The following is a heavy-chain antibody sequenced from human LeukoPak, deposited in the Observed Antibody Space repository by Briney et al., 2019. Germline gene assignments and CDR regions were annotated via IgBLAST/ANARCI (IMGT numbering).Heavy chain of an antibody. CDR2: ISSTTITI. J-gene: IGHJ4*02. Sequence: PGGSLRLSCAASGFTFSSYSMNWVRQAPGKGLEWVSYISSTTITIYYADSVKGRFTVSRDNAKNSLYLQMNSLRAEDTAVYYCARDFRYCSGGSCTDYFDYWGQGTLVTVSS. CDR3: ARDFRYCSGGSCTDYFDY. D-gene: IGHD2-15*01. V-gene: IGHV3-48*04. CDR1: GFTFSSYS.